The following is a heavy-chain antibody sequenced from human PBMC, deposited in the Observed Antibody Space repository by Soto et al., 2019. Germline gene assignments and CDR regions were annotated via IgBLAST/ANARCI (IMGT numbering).Heavy chain of an antibody. CDR3: VKDRRSTRRAMDV. CDR2: ISSNGAVT. V-gene: IGHV3-64D*06. Sequence: GGSLRLSCSASGFTFSSCAMHWVRQAAGKGLEYVSGISSNGAVTYYAESVKDRFTISRDNSRNTLFLQVNSLTGGDTAVYYCVKDRRSTRRAMDVWGQGTTVTVS. J-gene: IGHJ6*02. CDR1: GFTFSSCA. D-gene: IGHD2-2*01.